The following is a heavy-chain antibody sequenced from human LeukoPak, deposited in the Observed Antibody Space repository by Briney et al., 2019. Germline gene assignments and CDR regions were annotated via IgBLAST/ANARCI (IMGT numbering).Heavy chain of an antibody. CDR2: IIPIFGTA. Sequence: SVKVSCKASGGTFSSYAVSWVRQAPGQGLEWMGGIIPIFGTANYAQKFQGRVTITTDESTSTAYMELSSLRSEDTAVYYCARGKYSSSWYPYYYYYMDVWGKGTTVTVSS. CDR1: GGTFSSYA. V-gene: IGHV1-69*05. J-gene: IGHJ6*03. D-gene: IGHD6-13*01. CDR3: ARGKYSSSWYPYYYYYMDV.